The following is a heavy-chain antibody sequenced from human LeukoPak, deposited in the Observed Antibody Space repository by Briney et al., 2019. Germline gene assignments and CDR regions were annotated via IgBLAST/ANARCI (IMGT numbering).Heavy chain of an antibody. J-gene: IGHJ4*02. CDR1: GVSISSSTCY. D-gene: IGHD1-26*01. CDR2: IYPTGST. CDR3: ASLRPPGIDF. V-gene: IGHV4-39*01. Sequence: SETLSLTCSVTGVSISSSTCYWGWIRQPPGRGLKWIGSIYPTGSTYYQPSLRSRVTISVAASKNQFSLRLGSVTAADTAVYYCASLRPPGIDFWGLGTLVTVAS.